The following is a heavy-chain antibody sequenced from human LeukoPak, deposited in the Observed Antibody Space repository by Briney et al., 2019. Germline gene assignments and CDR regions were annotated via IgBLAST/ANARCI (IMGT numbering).Heavy chain of an antibody. Sequence: SETLSLTCTVSGVSISSGDYYWSWIRQPPGKGLEWIVYIYYSGSTYYNPSLKSRVTISVDTSKNQFSLKLSSVTAADTAVYYCAREPRKLSTVHNWFDPWGQGTLVTVSS. CDR2: IYYSGST. V-gene: IGHV4-30-4*01. J-gene: IGHJ5*02. D-gene: IGHD4-17*01. CDR1: GVSISSGDYY. CDR3: AREPRKLSTVHNWFDP.